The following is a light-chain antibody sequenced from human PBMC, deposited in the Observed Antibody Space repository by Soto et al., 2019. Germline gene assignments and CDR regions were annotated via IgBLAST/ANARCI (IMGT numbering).Light chain of an antibody. CDR3: KQSYSTPRT. Sequence: IKMTQSPSSLSASVGDRVTIACRASQGIRNDLAWYQQKPGRAPKLLIYAASSLQSGVPARFSGSGSGTDFNLTISSLQPEDFATYYCKQSYSTPRTFGQGTKVDIK. CDR1: QGIRND. J-gene: IGKJ1*01. CDR2: AAS. V-gene: IGKV1-39*01.